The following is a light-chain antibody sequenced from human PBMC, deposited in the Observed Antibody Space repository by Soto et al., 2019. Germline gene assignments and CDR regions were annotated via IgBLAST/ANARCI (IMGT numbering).Light chain of an antibody. CDR3: SSYTSSSTLDYV. Sequence: QSVLTQAASVSGSPGQSITLTCTGTSSDVGGYNYVSWYQQHPGKAPKLMIYDVSNRPSGVSNRFSGSKSGNTASLTISGLQAEDEADYYCSSYTSSSTLDYVFGTGTKVTVL. V-gene: IGLV2-14*01. J-gene: IGLJ1*01. CDR2: DVS. CDR1: SSDVGGYNY.